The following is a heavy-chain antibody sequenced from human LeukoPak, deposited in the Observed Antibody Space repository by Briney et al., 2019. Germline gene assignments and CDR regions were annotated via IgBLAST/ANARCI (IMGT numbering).Heavy chain of an antibody. CDR2: INHSGST. J-gene: IGHJ4*02. CDR1: GGSFSGYY. CDR3: VRDMGGWQTYFDY. Sequence: PSETLSLTCAVYGGSFSGYYWSWIRQPPGKGLEWIGEINHSGSTNYNPSLKSRVTISVDTSKNQFSLKLSSVTAEDTAVYYCVRDMGGWQTYFDYWGQGTLVTVSS. V-gene: IGHV4-34*01. D-gene: IGHD6-19*01.